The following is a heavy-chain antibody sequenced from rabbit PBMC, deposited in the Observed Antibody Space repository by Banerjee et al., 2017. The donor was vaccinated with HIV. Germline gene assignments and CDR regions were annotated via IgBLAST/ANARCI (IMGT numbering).Heavy chain of an antibody. V-gene: IGHV1S45*01. D-gene: IGHD8-1*01. Sequence: QEQLEESGGDLVKPEGSLTLTCTASGFSFISSYWICWVRQAPGKGLEWIACIYTGSSGSTYYANWAKGRFTISKTSSTTVTLQMTSLTAADTATYFCARRDYGSSTYYDLWGPGTLVTVS. CDR3: ARRDYGSSTYYDL. CDR1: GFSFISSYW. J-gene: IGHJ6*01. CDR2: IYTGSSGST.